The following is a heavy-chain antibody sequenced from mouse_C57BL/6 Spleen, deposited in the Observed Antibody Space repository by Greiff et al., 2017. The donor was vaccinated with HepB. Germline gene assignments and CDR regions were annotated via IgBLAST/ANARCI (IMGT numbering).Heavy chain of an antibody. V-gene: IGHV2-9-1*01. J-gene: IGHJ4*01. CDR3: ARSYDYSYYYAMDY. D-gene: IGHD2-4*01. CDR2: IWTGGGT. Sequence: VQLQQSGPGLVAPSQSLSITCTVSGFSLTSYAISWVRQPPGKGLEWLGVIWTGGGTNYNSALKSRLSISKDNSKSQVFLKMNSLQTDDTARYYCARSYDYSYYYAMDYWGQGTSVTVSS. CDR1: GFSLTSYA.